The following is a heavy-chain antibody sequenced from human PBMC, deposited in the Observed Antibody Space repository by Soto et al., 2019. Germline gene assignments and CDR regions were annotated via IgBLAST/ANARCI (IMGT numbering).Heavy chain of an antibody. V-gene: IGHV3-74*01. CDR2: SNTDGTNS. CDR3: AREFCSGGNCYTYYFDP. J-gene: IGHJ5*02. D-gene: IGHD2-15*01. CDR1: GLTFNRYW. Sequence: GGSLRLSCAASGLTFNRYWMHWVRHAPGKGLVWVSHSNTDGTNSNYADSVKGRFTISRDNAKSTLFLQMNSLRDEDTAVYYCAREFCSGGNCYTYYFDPWVQGIPVTVSS.